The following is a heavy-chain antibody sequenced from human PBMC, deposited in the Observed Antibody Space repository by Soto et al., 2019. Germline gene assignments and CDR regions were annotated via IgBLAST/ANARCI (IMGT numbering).Heavy chain of an antibody. CDR3: ARQDLEWFPMDV. J-gene: IGHJ6*02. D-gene: IGHD3-3*01. CDR2: IQYRGST. CDR1: DDSITSGAYY. Sequence: SETLSLTCTVSDDSITSGAYYWGWIRQPPGKGLEWIGTIQYRGSTYYNPSLKSRVTISLDTSKNQFSLKLSSVTAADTAVYYCARQDLEWFPMDVWGQGTTVTVSS. V-gene: IGHV4-39*01.